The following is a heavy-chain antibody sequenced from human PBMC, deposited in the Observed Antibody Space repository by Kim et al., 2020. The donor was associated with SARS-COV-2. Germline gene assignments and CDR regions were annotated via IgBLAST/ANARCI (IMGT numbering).Heavy chain of an antibody. CDR1: GASLITTSYY. CDR2: VHYSGNA. V-gene: IGHV4-39*01. CDR3: ARHAIELWLKAGPHWLDP. D-gene: IGHD5-18*01. Sequence: SETLSLSCTVSGASLITTSYYWDWIRQSPGKGLEWIGSVHYSGNAYYNPSLNSRVTIPVDTSKNQFSLNLNSVTAADTAVYYCARHAIELWLKAGPHWLDPWGQGILVAVSS. J-gene: IGHJ5*02.